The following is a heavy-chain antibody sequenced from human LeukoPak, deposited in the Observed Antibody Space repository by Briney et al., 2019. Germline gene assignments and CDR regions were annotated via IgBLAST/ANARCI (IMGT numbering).Heavy chain of an antibody. J-gene: IGHJ4*02. CDR1: GFTFSLYW. CDR2: IKQDGSEK. D-gene: IGHD3-9*01. CDR3: AGGTGFIIKD. Sequence: GGSLRLSCAASGFTFSLYWMNRVRRAPGKGLEWVANIKQDGSEKNYVDSVKGRFTISRDNAKNSLYLQMNNLRVEDTAMYYCAGGTGFIIKDWGQGTLVTVSS. V-gene: IGHV3-7*03.